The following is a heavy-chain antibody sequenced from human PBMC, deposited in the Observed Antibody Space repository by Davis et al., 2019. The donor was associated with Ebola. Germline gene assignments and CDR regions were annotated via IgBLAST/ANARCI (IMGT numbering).Heavy chain of an antibody. Sequence: GGSLRLSCAASGFTFSSYAMHWVRQAPGKGLEWVAVISYDGSNKYYADSVKGRFTISRDNSKNTLYLQMNSLRAEDTAVYYCTTDTTTYRGVIRFAYSWGQGTLVTVSS. CDR1: GFTFSSYA. CDR3: TTDTTTYRGVIRFAYS. CDR2: ISYDGSNK. D-gene: IGHD3-16*02. V-gene: IGHV3-30-3*01. J-gene: IGHJ4*02.